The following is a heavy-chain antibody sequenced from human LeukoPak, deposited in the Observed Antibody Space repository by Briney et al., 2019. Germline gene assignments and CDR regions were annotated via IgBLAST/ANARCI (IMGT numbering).Heavy chain of an antibody. Sequence: PAETLSLTCTVSGGSVSSRPHFWAWIRQTPGKGLEWIGTTYYTGSTNYNPSLKNRVTISVDVSTDTFSLNLGSVTAADTAVYYCARLLGGYFAGDAFDVWGQGTMVTVSS. J-gene: IGHJ3*01. CDR2: TYYTGST. CDR1: GGSVSSRPHF. V-gene: IGHV4-39*02. D-gene: IGHD3-22*01. CDR3: ARLLGGYFAGDAFDV.